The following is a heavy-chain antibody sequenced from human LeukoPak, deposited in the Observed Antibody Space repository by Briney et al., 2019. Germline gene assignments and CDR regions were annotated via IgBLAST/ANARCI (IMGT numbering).Heavy chain of an antibody. CDR2: ISYSGST. D-gene: IGHD1-26*01. Sequence: SETLSLTCTVSGGSISSYYWSWIRQPPGKGLEWIGYISYSGSTNYNPSLKSRVTISVDTSKNQFSLRLSSVTAADTATYYCARLMVGATGDCWFDPWGQGTLVTVSS. J-gene: IGHJ5*02. CDR3: ARLMVGATGDCWFDP. V-gene: IGHV4-59*08. CDR1: GGSISSYY.